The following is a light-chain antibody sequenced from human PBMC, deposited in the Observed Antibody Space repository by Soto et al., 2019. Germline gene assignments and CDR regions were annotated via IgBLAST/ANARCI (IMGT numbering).Light chain of an antibody. CDR2: KAS. Sequence: DIQMTQSPSTLSASVGDRVTITCRASQSISSWLAWYQQKPGKAPKLLIYKASSLESGVPSRFSGSGSGTEFTLTISSLQPDDFATYYCQKYDHAPLTFGGGTKVDIK. J-gene: IGKJ4*01. V-gene: IGKV1-5*03. CDR1: QSISSW. CDR3: QKYDHAPLT.